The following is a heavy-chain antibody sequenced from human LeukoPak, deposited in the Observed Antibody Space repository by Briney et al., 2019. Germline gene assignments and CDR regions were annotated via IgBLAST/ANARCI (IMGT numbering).Heavy chain of an antibody. V-gene: IGHV3-30*18. CDR3: AKDPTAGWGYGGNRHYFDY. J-gene: IGHJ4*02. Sequence: GGSLRLSCAASGFTFSSYGVHWVRRAPGKGLEWVAVISYDGSNKYYADSVKGRFTISRDNSKNTLYLQMNSLRAEDTAVYYCAKDPTAGWGYGGNRHYFDYWGQGTLVTVSS. D-gene: IGHD4-23*01. CDR1: GFTFSSYG. CDR2: ISYDGSNK.